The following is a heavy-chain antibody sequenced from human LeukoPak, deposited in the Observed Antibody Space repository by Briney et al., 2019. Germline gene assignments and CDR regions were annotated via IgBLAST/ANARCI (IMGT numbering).Heavy chain of an antibody. CDR1: GGSISSYY. Sequence: SETLSLTCTVSGGSISSYYWSWIRQPPGKGLEWIGYIYYSGSTNYNPSLKSRVTKSVDTSKNQFSLKLSSVTAADRAVYYCARHHVHYCGSGSYAPNWFDPWGQGTLVTVSS. V-gene: IGHV4-59*01. CDR2: IYYSGST. D-gene: IGHD3-10*01. J-gene: IGHJ5*02. CDR3: ARHHVHYCGSGSYAPNWFDP.